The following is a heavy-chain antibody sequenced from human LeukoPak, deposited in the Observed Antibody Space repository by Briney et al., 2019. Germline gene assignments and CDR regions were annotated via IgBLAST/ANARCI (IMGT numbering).Heavy chain of an antibody. J-gene: IGHJ4*02. D-gene: IGHD4/OR15-4a*01. Sequence: GASVKVSCKASGYTFTGYYMHWVRQAPGQGLEWMGWINPNSGGTNYAQKFQGRVTMTRDTSISTAYMELSRLRSDDTAVYYCARPLLWWPQVEYFDYWGQGTLVTVSS. CDR1: GYTFTGYY. CDR2: INPNSGGT. CDR3: ARPLLWWPQVEYFDY. V-gene: IGHV1-2*02.